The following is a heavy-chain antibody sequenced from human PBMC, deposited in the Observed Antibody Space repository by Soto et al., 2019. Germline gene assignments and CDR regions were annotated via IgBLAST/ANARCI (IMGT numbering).Heavy chain of an antibody. Sequence: GGSLRLSCAASGFTFSNAWMSWVRQAPGKGLEWVGRIKSKTDGGTTDYAAPVKGRFTISRDNSKNTLYLQMNSLRAEDTAVYYCARGRWDTDMDVWGQGTTVTVSS. CDR3: ARGRWDTDMDV. J-gene: IGHJ6*02. D-gene: IGHD1-26*01. CDR2: IKSKTDGGTT. V-gene: IGHV3-15*01. CDR1: GFTFSNAW.